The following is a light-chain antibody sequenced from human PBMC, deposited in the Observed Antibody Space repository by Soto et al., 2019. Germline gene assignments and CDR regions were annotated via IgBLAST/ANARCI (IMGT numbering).Light chain of an antibody. CDR3: QQYGSSPPYT. J-gene: IGKJ2*01. V-gene: IGKV3-20*01. Sequence: EIVLTQSPGTLSLSPGERATLSCRASQSVSSSYLAWYQQKPGQAPRLLIYGASSRATGIPDRCSGSGSGTYFTLTISSLEPEDVSVYYCQQYGSSPPYTFGQGTKLEIK. CDR2: GAS. CDR1: QSVSSSY.